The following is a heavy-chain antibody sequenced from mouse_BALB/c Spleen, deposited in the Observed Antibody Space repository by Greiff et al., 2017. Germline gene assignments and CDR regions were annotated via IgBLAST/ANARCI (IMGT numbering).Heavy chain of an antibody. Sequence: VQLQQSGTVLARPGASVKMSCKASGYTFTSYWMHWVKQRPGQGLEWIGAIYPGNSDTSYNQKFKGKAKLTAVTSTSTAYMELSSLTNEDSAVYYCTRMETTATGFAYWGQGTLVTVSA. V-gene: IGHV1-5*01. CDR3: TRMETTATGFAY. CDR2: IYPGNSDT. CDR1: GYTFTSYW. D-gene: IGHD1-2*01. J-gene: IGHJ3*01.